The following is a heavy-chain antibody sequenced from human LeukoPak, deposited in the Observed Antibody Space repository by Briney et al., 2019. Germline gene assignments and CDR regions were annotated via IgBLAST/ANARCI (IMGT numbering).Heavy chain of an antibody. CDR3: ARAKKGVDGSGSYLPDY. CDR1: GGSLSGYY. D-gene: IGHD3-10*01. CDR2: INHSGST. V-gene: IGHV4-34*01. J-gene: IGHJ4*02. Sequence: SETLSLTCAVYGGSLSGYYWSWIRQPPGKGLEWIGEINHSGSTNYNPSLKSRVTISVDTSKNQFSLKLSSVTAADTAVYYCARAKKGVDGSGSYLPDYWGQGTLVTVSS.